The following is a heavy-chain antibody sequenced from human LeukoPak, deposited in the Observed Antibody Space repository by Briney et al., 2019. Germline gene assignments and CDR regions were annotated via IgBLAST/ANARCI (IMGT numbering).Heavy chain of an antibody. D-gene: IGHD1-26*01. V-gene: IGHV3-23*01. CDR1: GFTLRSCV. CDR3: AKDFSGSYYLEYFDY. J-gene: IGHJ4*02. CDR2: ISGSGGST. Sequence: PGGSLRLSCVASGFTLRSCVMNWVRQTPGKGVEGVSAISGSGGSTYYADSVKGRFTISRDNSKNTLYLQMNSLRAEDTAVYYCAKDFSGSYYLEYFDYWGQGTLVTVSS.